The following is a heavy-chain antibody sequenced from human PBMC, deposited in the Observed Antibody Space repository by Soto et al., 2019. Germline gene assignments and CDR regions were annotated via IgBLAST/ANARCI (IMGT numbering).Heavy chain of an antibody. CDR3: ARHESWSPVFSGC. J-gene: IGHJ3*01. Sequence: EVQLVQSGSEVKKPGESLRISCKVSGYNFINYWITWVRQMPGKGLEWMGRIDPADAYTNYSPSFQGLVTMSADKSISTAYLKWSSLKASDTAMYDRARHESWSPVFSGCWGQGTKVTVSS. CDR1: GYNFINYW. D-gene: IGHD1-26*01. V-gene: IGHV5-10-1*03. CDR2: IDPADAYT.